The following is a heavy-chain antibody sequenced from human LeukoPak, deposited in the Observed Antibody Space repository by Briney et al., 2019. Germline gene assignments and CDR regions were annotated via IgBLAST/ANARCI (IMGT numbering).Heavy chain of an antibody. CDR3: ATRSGDFWSGYVN. CDR2: FDPEQNTM. Sequence: ASVKVSCKVSGDILTELSIQWVRQAPGKGLACMGGFDPEQNTMIYAQRLQGRVTMTEDTSTDTAYMELSSLTSEDTGIYYCATRSGDFWSGYVNWGQGTLVTVSS. J-gene: IGHJ4*02. CDR1: GDILTELS. D-gene: IGHD3-3*01. V-gene: IGHV1-24*01.